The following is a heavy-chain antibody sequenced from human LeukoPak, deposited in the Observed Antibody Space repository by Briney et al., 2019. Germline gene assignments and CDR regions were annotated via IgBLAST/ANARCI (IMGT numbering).Heavy chain of an antibody. D-gene: IGHD7-27*01. CDR2: ITGSSDSV. CDR1: GFTFSSYA. Sequence: GGSLRLSCAASGFTFSSYAMSWVRQAPGRGLEWVSGITGSSDSVDFADSVSGRFTTSRDNARNSLHLQMNSLRAEDTAFYYCAKSNWGSPFDYWGQGTLVTVSS. V-gene: IGHV3-9*01. J-gene: IGHJ4*02. CDR3: AKSNWGSPFDY.